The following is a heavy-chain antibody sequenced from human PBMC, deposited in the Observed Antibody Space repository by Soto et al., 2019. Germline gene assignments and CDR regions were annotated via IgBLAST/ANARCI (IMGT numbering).Heavy chain of an antibody. CDR1: GFTFNYYP. V-gene: IGHV3-30-3*01. D-gene: IGHD6-19*01. J-gene: IGHJ6*02. Sequence: QMQLVDSGGGVVQPGGSLRLSCAASGFTFNYYPMHWVRQAPGKGLEWVAVVSFYGSNKYYADSVKGRFTISKDNSKNTLYLHMNSLRRDDTAVYYWASLPGPFVAVLSIYPLDGREATADVYLWCQGATFPVSS. CDR2: VSFYGSNK. CDR3: ASLPGPFVAVLSIYPLDGREATADVYL.